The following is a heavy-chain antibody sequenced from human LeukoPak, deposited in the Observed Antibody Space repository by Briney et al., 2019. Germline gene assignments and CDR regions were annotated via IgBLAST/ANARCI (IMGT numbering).Heavy chain of an antibody. J-gene: IGHJ4*02. Sequence: PGASVKVSCKASGYTFTSYGISWVRQAPGQGLEWMGWISAYNGNTNYAQKLQGRVTMTTDTSTSTAYMELRSLRSDDTAVYYCARDRGYCTNGVCYGYDYWGQGTLVTVSS. D-gene: IGHD2-8*01. V-gene: IGHV1-18*01. CDR3: ARDRGYCTNGVCYGYDY. CDR2: ISAYNGNT. CDR1: GYTFTSYG.